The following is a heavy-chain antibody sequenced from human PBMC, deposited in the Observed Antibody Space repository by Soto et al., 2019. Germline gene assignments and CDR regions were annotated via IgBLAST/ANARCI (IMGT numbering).Heavy chain of an antibody. CDR2: IYYSGNT. Sequence: PSETLSLTCTVSGDSVTSGNYYWSWIRQPPGKGLEWIGYIYYSGNTNYSPSLKSRVTMSLDRSNNQFSLNLSSVTAADTAVYYCASITVDTSMIYWFDPSGQGIMLTV. V-gene: IGHV4-61*01. D-gene: IGHD5-18*01. CDR1: GDSVTSGNYY. J-gene: IGHJ5*01. CDR3: ASITVDTSMIYWFDP.